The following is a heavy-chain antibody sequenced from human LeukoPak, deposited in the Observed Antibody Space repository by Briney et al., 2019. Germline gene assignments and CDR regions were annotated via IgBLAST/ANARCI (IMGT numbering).Heavy chain of an antibody. D-gene: IGHD4-17*01. Sequence: GGSLRLSCVASGFTFSNHTMNWVRQAPGKGLEWVAVIWYDGGNKYYADSVKGRFTISRDNSKNTLYLQMNSLRAEDTAVYYCARTNGDYVLDYWGQGTLVTVSS. CDR2: IWYDGGNK. J-gene: IGHJ4*02. CDR1: GFTFSNHT. CDR3: ARTNGDYVLDY. V-gene: IGHV3-33*08.